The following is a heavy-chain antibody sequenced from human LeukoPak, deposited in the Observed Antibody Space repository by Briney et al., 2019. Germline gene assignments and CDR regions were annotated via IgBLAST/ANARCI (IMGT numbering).Heavy chain of an antibody. Sequence: GRSLRLSCAASGFTFSDYGMQWLRQAPGKGLEWVSYISTSSDTIYYADSVKGRFTISRDNARNSLYLQMNSLRAEDTAVYYCARLFGGVTTFDYWGQGALVTVSS. D-gene: IGHD2-8*02. V-gene: IGHV3-48*04. CDR2: ISTSSDTI. CDR3: ARLFGGVTTFDY. J-gene: IGHJ4*02. CDR1: GFTFSDYG.